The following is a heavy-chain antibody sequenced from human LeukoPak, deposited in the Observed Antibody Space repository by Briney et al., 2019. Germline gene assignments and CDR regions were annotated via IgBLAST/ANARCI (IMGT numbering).Heavy chain of an antibody. J-gene: IGHJ6*03. CDR3: AREDCGGDCYSYYYYMDV. CDR2: IYTSGST. D-gene: IGHD2-21*02. Sequence: SQTLSLTCTVSGGSISSGSYYWSWIRQPAGKGLEWIGRIYTSGSTNYNPSLKSRVTISVDTSKNQFSLKLSSVTAADTAVYYCAREDCGGDCYSYYYYMDVWGKGTTVTISS. V-gene: IGHV4-61*02. CDR1: GGSISSGSYY.